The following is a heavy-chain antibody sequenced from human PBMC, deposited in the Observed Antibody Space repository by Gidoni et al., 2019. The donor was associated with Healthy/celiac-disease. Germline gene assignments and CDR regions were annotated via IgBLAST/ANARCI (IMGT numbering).Heavy chain of an antibody. CDR2: IYHSGST. V-gene: IGHV4-30-2*01. J-gene: IGHJ5*02. CDR1: GGSLSSGGYS. Sequence: QLQLQESGSGLVKPSQTLSLTCAVSGGSLSSGGYSWSWIRPPPGTGLEWIGYIYHSGSTYYNPSLKSRVTISVDRSKNQFSLKLSSVTAADTAVYYCARGGIVGATFWFDPWGQGTLVTVSS. D-gene: IGHD1-26*01. CDR3: ARGGIVGATFWFDP.